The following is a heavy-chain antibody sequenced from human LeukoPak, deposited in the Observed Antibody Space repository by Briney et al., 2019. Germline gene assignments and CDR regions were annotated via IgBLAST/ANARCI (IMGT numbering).Heavy chain of an antibody. V-gene: IGHV4-4*07. CDR3: ARTNPSSGWSYYFDY. D-gene: IGHD6-19*01. J-gene: IGHJ4*02. CDR2: IYTSGST. Sequence: SETLSLTCTVSGGSISSYYWSWIRQPAGKGLEWIGRIYTSGSTNYNPSLKSRVTISVDTSKNQFSLKLSSVTAADTAVYYCARTNPSSGWSYYFDYWGQGTLVTVSS. CDR1: GGSISSYY.